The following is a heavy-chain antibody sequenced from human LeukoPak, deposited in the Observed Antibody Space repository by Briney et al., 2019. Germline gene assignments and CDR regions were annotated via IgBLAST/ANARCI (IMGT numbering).Heavy chain of an antibody. D-gene: IGHD3-3*01. CDR2: ISWNSGSI. V-gene: IGHV3-9*01. J-gene: IGHJ4*02. CDR1: GFTFDDYA. CDR3: ARDIGPDFWGGYYFDY. Sequence: GRSLRLSCAASGFTFDDYAMHWVRQAPGKGLEWVSGISWNSGSIGYADSVKGRFTISRDNAKHALYLQMNSLRAEDTALYYCARDIGPDFWGGYYFDYWGQGTLVTVSS.